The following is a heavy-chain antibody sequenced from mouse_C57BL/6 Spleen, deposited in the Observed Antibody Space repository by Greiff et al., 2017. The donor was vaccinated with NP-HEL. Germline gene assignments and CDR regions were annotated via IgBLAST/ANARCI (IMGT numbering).Heavy chain of an antibody. J-gene: IGHJ2*01. CDR3: ARYQGKVFDY. V-gene: IGHV1-59*01. CDR1: GYTFTSYW. Sequence: QVQLQQPGAELVRPGTSVKLSCKASGYTFTSYWMHWVKQRPGQGLEWIGVIDPSDSYTNYNQKFKGKATLTVDTSSSTAYMQLSSLTSEDSAVYYCARYQGKVFDYWGQGTTLTVSS. CDR2: IDPSDSYT. D-gene: IGHD3-2*02.